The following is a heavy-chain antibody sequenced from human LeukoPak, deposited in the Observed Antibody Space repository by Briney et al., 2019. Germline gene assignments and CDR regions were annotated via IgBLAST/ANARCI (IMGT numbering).Heavy chain of an antibody. CDR3: ARGDCSSTICYSPMDV. CDR1: GYSISSGYY. J-gene: IGHJ6*03. CDR2: IYRSGST. V-gene: IGHV4-38-2*02. Sequence: SETLSLTCTVSGYSISSGYYWVWIRQPPGKGLEWIGSIYRSGSTNYNPSLKSRVTISVDTSKTQFSLKMNSVAAADMAVYYCARGDCSSTICYSPMDVWGKGTTVTVSS. D-gene: IGHD2-2*01.